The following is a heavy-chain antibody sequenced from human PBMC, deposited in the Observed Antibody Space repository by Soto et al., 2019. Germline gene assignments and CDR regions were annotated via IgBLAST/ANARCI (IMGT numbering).Heavy chain of an antibody. Sequence: GASVKVSCKASGYTFTTYGISWVRQARGQRLEWIGWIVVGSGNTNYAQKFQERVTITRDMSTSTAYMELSSLRSEDTAVYYCAAVPDYDYVWGSYSHKYWGQGTLVTVSS. CDR1: GYTFTTYG. D-gene: IGHD3-16*01. CDR2: IVVGSGNT. V-gene: IGHV1-58*02. J-gene: IGHJ4*02. CDR3: AAVPDYDYVWGSYSHKY.